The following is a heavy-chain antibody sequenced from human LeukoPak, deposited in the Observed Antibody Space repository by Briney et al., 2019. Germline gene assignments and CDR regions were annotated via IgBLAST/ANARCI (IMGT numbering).Heavy chain of an antibody. CDR1: GFTFSSYG. Sequence: GGSLRLSCAASGFTFSSYGMHWVRQAPGQGLVGVAFIRYDGSNKYYADSVKGRFTISRDNSKNTLYLQMNSLRAEDTAVYYCAKDLKYSAYYYYYMYVWGKGTTVTVSS. CDR2: IRYDGSNK. J-gene: IGHJ6*03. V-gene: IGHV3-30*02. CDR3: AKDLKYSAYYYYYMYV. D-gene: IGHD2-21*01.